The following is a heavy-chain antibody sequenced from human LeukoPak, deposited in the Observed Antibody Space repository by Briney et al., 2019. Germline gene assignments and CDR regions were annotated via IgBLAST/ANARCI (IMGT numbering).Heavy chain of an antibody. CDR2: IDSDSSTI. V-gene: IGHV3-48*01. CDR1: GFTFNTYS. J-gene: IGHJ4*02. CDR3: ATPFGY. Sequence: GGSLRLSCAASGFTFNTYSMNWVRQAPGKGLEWVSYIDSDSSTIYYADSVKGRFTISRDNAKNSLYLQMNSLRGEDTAVYYCATPFGYWGQGTLVTVSS.